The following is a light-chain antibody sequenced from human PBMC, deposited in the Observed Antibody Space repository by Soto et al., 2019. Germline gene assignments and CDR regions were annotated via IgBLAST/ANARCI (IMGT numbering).Light chain of an antibody. Sequence: ILMTQSPVTLSVSPGDSATLSCRASQSIGSNLAWYQQKPGQAPRLLIYAASTRVTGLPGRFSGRGSATEFTLTISGLQSEDFAIYYCQHYTNWPPITFGQGTRLEIK. CDR2: AAS. CDR3: QHYTNWPPIT. CDR1: QSIGSN. V-gene: IGKV3-15*01. J-gene: IGKJ5*01.